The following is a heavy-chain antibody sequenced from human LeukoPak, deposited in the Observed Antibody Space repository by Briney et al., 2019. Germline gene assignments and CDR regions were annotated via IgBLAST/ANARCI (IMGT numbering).Heavy chain of an antibody. J-gene: IGHJ5*02. CDR1: GYSISSGYY. CDR3: ARVPADIRGRGWFDP. Sequence: SETLSLTCTVSGYSISSGYYWGWIRQPPGKGLEWIGSIYHSGRTFYNPSLKSRVTISVDTSKNQFSLKLSSVTAADTAVYYCARVPADIRGRGWFDPWGQGTLVTVSS. D-gene: IGHD2-2*01. V-gene: IGHV4-38-2*02. CDR2: IYHSGRT.